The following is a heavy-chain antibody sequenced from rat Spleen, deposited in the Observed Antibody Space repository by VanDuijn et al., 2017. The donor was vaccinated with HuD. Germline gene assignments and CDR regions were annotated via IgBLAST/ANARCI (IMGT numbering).Heavy chain of an antibody. D-gene: IGHD1-7*01. J-gene: IGHJ4*01. V-gene: IGHV5-22*01. CDR3: ARQGILSYVMDA. Sequence: EVQLVESGGGLVQPGRSLKLSCAASGFTFSDYYMAWVRQAPNKGLEWVASITYEGTSTYYGDSVKGRFSISRDSAKSTLYLQMNSLRSEDTATYYCARQGILSYVMDAWGQGASVTVSS. CDR1: GFTFSDYY. CDR2: ITYEGTST.